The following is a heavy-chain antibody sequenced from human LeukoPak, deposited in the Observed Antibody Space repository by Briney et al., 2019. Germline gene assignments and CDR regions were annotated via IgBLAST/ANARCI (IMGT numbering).Heavy chain of an antibody. CDR1: GYTFTNYY. V-gene: IGHV1-2*02. D-gene: IGHD6-25*01. CDR3: ARAGGPYDY. Sequence: GASVKVSCKASGYTFTNYYIHWVRQPPGQGLEWLRWINPNSGGTNYAQRFQGRVTMTRDTSISTAYMELSGLKSDDTAVYYCARAGGPYDYWGQGTLVTVSS. CDR2: INPNSGGT. J-gene: IGHJ4*02.